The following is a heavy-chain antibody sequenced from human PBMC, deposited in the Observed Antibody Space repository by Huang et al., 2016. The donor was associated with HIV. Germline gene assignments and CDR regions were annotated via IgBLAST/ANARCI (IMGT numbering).Heavy chain of an antibody. CDR2: VYYSGST. CDR1: GGSISSSSYY. CDR3: ARLPGSSGWYFYFDY. D-gene: IGHD6-19*01. V-gene: IGHV4-39*01. J-gene: IGHJ4*02. Sequence: QLQLQESGPGLVKPSETLSLTCTVSGGSISSSSYYWGWIRPPPGKGLGWIGSVYYSGSTYYTPSLKSRVTIAVDTSKNQFSLKLSSVTAADTAVYYCARLPGSSGWYFYFDYWGQGTLVTVSS.